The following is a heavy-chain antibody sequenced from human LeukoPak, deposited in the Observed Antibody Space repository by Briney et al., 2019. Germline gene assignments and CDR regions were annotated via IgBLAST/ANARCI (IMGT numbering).Heavy chain of an antibody. V-gene: IGHV1-24*01. Sequence: ASVKVSCKFSGYTLTELSMHWVRQAPGKGLAWMGGFDPEDGETIYAQKFQGRVTMTEDTSTDTAYMELSSLRSEDTAVYYCATLIAVAGTEGYYFDYWGQGTLVTVSS. CDR2: FDPEDGET. CDR1: GYTLTELS. D-gene: IGHD6-19*01. CDR3: ATLIAVAGTEGYYFDY. J-gene: IGHJ4*02.